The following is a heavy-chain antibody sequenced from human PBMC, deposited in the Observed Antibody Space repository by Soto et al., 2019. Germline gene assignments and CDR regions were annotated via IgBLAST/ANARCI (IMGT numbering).Heavy chain of an antibody. CDR1: GFTFDDYA. CDR2: ISWNSGSI. D-gene: IGHD6-19*01. V-gene: IGHV3-9*01. Sequence: EVQLVESGGGLVQPGRSLRLSCAASGFTFDDYAMYWVRQAPGKGLEWVSGISWNSGSIGYADSVKGRFTISRDNAKNSLYLQMNSLRAEDTALYYCAKGYSSAAGAFDIWGQGTMVTVSS. CDR3: AKGYSSAAGAFDI. J-gene: IGHJ3*02.